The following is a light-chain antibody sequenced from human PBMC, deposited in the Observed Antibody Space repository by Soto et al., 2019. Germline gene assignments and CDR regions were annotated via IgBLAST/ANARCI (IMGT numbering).Light chain of an antibody. CDR1: QNISVW. Sequence: DIQMTQSPSTLSASVGDGVTITCRASQNISVWLAWYQQRPGKAPKFLIYDASSLEAGVPSRFSGSGSGTDFTLTISRLEPEDFAVYFCQQYGSVVTFGGGTKVDIK. J-gene: IGKJ4*01. CDR3: QQYGSVVT. V-gene: IGKV1-5*01. CDR2: DAS.